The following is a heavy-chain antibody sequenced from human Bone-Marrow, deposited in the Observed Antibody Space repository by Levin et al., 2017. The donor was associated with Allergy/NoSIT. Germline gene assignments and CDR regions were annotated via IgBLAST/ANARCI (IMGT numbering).Heavy chain of an antibody. Sequence: GGSLRLSCAASGFTFSNAWMSWVRQAPGKGLEWVGRIKSKTDGGTTDYAAPVKGRFTISRDDSKNTLYLQMNSLKTEDTAVYYCTTPRSYYDFWSGYRRDDYWGQGTLVTVSS. CDR3: TTPRSYYDFWSGYRRDDY. J-gene: IGHJ4*02. CDR1: GFTFSNAW. D-gene: IGHD3-3*01. CDR2: IKSKTDGGTT. V-gene: IGHV3-15*01.